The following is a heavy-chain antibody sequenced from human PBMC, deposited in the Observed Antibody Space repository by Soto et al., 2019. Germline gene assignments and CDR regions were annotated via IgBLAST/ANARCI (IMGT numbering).Heavy chain of an antibody. Sequence: SVKVSCKASGGTFSSYAISWVRQAPGQGLEWMGGIIPIFGTANYAQKFQGRVTITADESTSTAYMELSSLRSEDTAVYYCASFVVVPAALFHRNYGMDVWGQGTTVTVSS. CDR1: GGTFSSYA. CDR2: IIPIFGTA. V-gene: IGHV1-69*13. J-gene: IGHJ6*02. CDR3: ASFVVVPAALFHRNYGMDV. D-gene: IGHD2-2*01.